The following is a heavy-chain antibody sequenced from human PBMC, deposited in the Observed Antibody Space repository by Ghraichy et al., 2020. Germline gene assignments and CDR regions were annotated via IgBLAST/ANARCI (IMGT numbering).Heavy chain of an antibody. J-gene: IGHJ4*02. CDR3: ARMGYSSGWYYFDY. V-gene: IGHV2-70*11. CDR1: GFSLSTSGMC. CDR2: IDWDDDK. D-gene: IGHD6-19*01. Sequence: SGPTLVKPTQTLTLTCTFSGFSLSTSGMCVSWIRQPPGKALEWLARIDWDDDKYYSTSLKTRLTISKDTSKNQVVLTMTNMDPVDTATYYCARMGYSSGWYYFDYWGQGTLVTVSS.